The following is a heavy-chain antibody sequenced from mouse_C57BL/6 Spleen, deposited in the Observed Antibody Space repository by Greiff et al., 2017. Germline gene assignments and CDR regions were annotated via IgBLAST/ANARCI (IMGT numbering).Heavy chain of an antibody. D-gene: IGHD1-1*01. V-gene: IGHV1-64*01. CDR3: ARGEVITTVVADY. CDR2: IHPNSGST. Sequence: VQLQQPGAELVKPGASVKLSCKASGYTFTSYWMHWVKQRPGQGLEWIGMIHPNSGSTNYNEKFKSKATLTVDKSSSTAYMQRSSLTSEDSAVYDCARGEVITTVVADYWGQGTTLTVSS. CDR1: GYTFTSYW. J-gene: IGHJ2*01.